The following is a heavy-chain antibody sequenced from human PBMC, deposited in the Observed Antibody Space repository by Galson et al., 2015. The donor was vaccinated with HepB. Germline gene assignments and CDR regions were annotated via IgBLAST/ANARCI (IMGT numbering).Heavy chain of an antibody. CDR2: IVLGSGNT. V-gene: IGHV1-58*01. Sequence: SVKVSCKASRFTFTSSAVQWVRQTRGQRLEWIGWIVLGSGNTNYAQKFQKRVTITRDMSTSTAYMELSSLRSEDTAVYYCAAGTTVTKRHWGQGTLVTVSS. CDR3: AAGTTVTKRH. CDR1: RFTFTSSA. D-gene: IGHD4-17*01. J-gene: IGHJ4*02.